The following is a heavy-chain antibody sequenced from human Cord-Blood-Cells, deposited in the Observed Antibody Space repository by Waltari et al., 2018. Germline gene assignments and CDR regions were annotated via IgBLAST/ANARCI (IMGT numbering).Heavy chain of an antibody. D-gene: IGHD6-13*01. V-gene: IGHV4-39*01. Sequence: QLQLQESGPGLVKPSETLSLPCTVHGGSIRSSSYSWGRIRQPPGKGLEWIGSIYYSGSTYYNPSLKSRVTISVDTSKNQFSLKLSSVTAADTAVYYCARRSIAAAGTDYWGQGTLVTVSS. CDR3: ARRSIAAAGTDY. CDR2: IYYSGST. J-gene: IGHJ4*02. CDR1: GGSIRSSSYS.